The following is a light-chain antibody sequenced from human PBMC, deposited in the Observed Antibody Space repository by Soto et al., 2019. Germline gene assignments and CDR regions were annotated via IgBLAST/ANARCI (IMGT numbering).Light chain of an antibody. CDR2: EVS. J-gene: IGLJ2*01. V-gene: IGLV2-8*01. CDR1: SSDVGEENY. Sequence: QSALTQPPSASGSPGQSVTITCSGTSSDVGEENYVSWYQQHPGKVPKLILYEVSKRPSGVPDRFSGSWSGNTASLTVSGLQAEDEADYYCSSFAGSPVVFGGGTKLTVL. CDR3: SSFAGSPVV.